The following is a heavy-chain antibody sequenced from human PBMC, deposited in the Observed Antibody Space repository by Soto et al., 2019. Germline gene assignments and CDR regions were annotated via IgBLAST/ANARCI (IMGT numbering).Heavy chain of an antibody. J-gene: IGHJ6*02. V-gene: IGHV3-30*18. D-gene: IGHD3-10*01. CDR1: GFIFSRYG. Sequence: VQLVESGGGVVQPGRSLRLSCAASGFIFSRYGMHWVRQAPGKGLEWVAVISYDGSNKYYAESVKGRFIISRDKSENTLDLQMNSLRPEDTAVYYCAKDLGSGKPYYYYAMDVWGQGTTVTVSS. CDR2: ISYDGSNK. CDR3: AKDLGSGKPYYYYAMDV.